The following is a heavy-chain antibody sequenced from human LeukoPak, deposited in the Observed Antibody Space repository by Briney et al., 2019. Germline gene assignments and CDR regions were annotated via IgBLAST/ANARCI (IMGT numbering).Heavy chain of an antibody. Sequence: GGSLRLSCAAPGFTFSSYEMNWVRQAPGKGLEWASYISSSGSTIYYADSVKGRFTISRDNAKNSLYLQMNSLRAEDTAVYYCARKDSAGDYFDYWGQGTLVTVSS. V-gene: IGHV3-48*03. CDR1: GFTFSSYE. CDR2: ISSSGSTI. CDR3: ARKDSAGDYFDY. D-gene: IGHD2-15*01. J-gene: IGHJ4*02.